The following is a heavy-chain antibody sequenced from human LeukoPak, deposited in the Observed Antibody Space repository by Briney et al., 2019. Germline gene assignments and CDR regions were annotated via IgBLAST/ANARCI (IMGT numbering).Heavy chain of an antibody. J-gene: IGHJ4*02. V-gene: IGHV3-7*03. CDR1: GFTFIISW. D-gene: IGHD6-13*01. Sequence: GGCLRLSCAASGFTFIISWVSWAPRAPGRGLEWVGNIKQDGSEKYYVDSVEGQFPISRDNAKNSLYLQMNSRRAEDTAVYYCARPLSGYSSSWYYWGQGTLVTVSS. CDR2: IKQDGSEK. CDR3: ARPLSGYSSSWYY.